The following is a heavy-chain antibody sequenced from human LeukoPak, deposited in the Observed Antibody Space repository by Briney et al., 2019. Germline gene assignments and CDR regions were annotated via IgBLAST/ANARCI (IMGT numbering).Heavy chain of an antibody. CDR1: GFTLSSYA. Sequence: GGSLRLSCAAPGFTLSSYAMSWVRQGPGKGPELGSAISVSGNTYHADSVKGRFTISRDSYKNTLYLQMNSLRAEDAAVYYCAKAPVTTCSGAYCYPFDYWGQGTLVTVSS. J-gene: IGHJ4*02. CDR3: AKAPVTTCSGAYCYPFDY. D-gene: IGHD2-15*01. V-gene: IGHV3-23*01. CDR2: ISVSGNT.